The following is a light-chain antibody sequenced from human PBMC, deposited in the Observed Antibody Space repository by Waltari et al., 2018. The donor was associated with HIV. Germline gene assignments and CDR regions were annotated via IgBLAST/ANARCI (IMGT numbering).Light chain of an antibody. Sequence: QSALTQSPSVSGTPGQRVTISCSGSSSNIGRTTVNWYQQLPGTAPKLLIYSNNQRPSGVPDRFSGTKSGTSASLAISGLQSEDEADYYCAAWDDTLNGPNVVFGGGTKLTV. CDR2: SNN. J-gene: IGLJ2*01. CDR3: AAWDDTLNGPNVV. CDR1: SSNIGRTT. V-gene: IGLV1-44*01.